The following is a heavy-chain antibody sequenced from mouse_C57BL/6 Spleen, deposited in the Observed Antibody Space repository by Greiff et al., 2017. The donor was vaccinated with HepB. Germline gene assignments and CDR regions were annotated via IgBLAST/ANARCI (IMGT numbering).Heavy chain of an antibody. CDR3: ARYVGYFYFDY. J-gene: IGHJ2*01. CDR1: GYTFTSYW. CDR2: IDPNSGGT. D-gene: IGHD2-3*01. Sequence: VQLQQPGAELVKPGASVKLSCKASGYTFTSYWMHWVKQRPGRGLEWIGMIDPNSGGTKYNEKFKSKATLTVDKPSSTASMQLSSLTSEASAVYYCARYVGYFYFDYWGQGTTLTVSS. V-gene: IGHV1-72*01.